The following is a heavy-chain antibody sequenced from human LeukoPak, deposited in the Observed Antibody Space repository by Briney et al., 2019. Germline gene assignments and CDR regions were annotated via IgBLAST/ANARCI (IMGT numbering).Heavy chain of an antibody. D-gene: IGHD2-2*01. CDR1: GGSFSGYY. CDR3: ARRRGYCSSTSCYLPQYFDY. V-gene: IGHV4-34*01. J-gene: IGHJ4*02. CDR2: INHSGST. Sequence: PSETLSLTCAVYGGSFSGYYWSWIRQPPGKGLEWIGEINHSGSTNYNPSLKSRVTLSVDTSKNQFSLKLSSVTAADTAVYYCARRRGYCSSTSCYLPQYFDYWGQGTLVTVSS.